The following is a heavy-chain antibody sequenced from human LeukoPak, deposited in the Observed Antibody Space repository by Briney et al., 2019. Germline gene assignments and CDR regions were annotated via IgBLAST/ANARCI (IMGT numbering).Heavy chain of an antibody. D-gene: IGHD3-10*01. CDR1: GGSISNYY. CDR2: IYYSGAT. Sequence: KPSETLSLTCTVSGGSISNYYWSWIRQPPWKGLEWIGHIYYSGATKYNPSLKSRITISVDTSKNQFSLMLSPVTAADTAVYYCARFGITVVRGGKYYFDYWGQGTLVTVSS. J-gene: IGHJ4*02. CDR3: ARFGITVVRGGKYYFDY. V-gene: IGHV4-59*08.